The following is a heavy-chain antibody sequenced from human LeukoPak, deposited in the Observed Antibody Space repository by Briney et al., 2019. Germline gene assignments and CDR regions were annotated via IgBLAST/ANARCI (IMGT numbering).Heavy chain of an antibody. J-gene: IGHJ4*02. CDR2: INPNNGGP. V-gene: IGHV1-2*02. D-gene: IGHD6-19*01. CDR3: ATLDSGWYGGEFDY. Sequence: ASVKVSCKASGYTFTDFYIHWVRLAPGQGLEWRGWINPNNGGPYYARKFQGRVTMTRATSFSTAYMELSSLRSEDTAVYYCATLDSGWYGGEFDYWGQGTLVTVSS. CDR1: GYTFTDFY.